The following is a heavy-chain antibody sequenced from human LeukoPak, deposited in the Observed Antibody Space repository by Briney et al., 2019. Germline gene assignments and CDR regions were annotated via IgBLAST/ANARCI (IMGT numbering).Heavy chain of an antibody. CDR2: ISAYNGNT. CDR1: GYTFTSYG. J-gene: IGHJ5*02. CDR3: ARVGRVAARRTRNWFDP. D-gene: IGHD6-6*01. Sequence: GASVKVSCKASGYTFTSYGISWVRQAPGQGLEWMGWISAYNGNTNYAQKLQGRVTMTTDTSTSTAYMELRSLRSDDTAVYYCARVGRVAARRTRNWFDPWGQGTLVTVSS. V-gene: IGHV1-18*01.